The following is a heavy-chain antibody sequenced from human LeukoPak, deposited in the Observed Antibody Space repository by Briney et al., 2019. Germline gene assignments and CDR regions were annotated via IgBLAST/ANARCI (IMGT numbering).Heavy chain of an antibody. Sequence: PGGSLRLSCAASGFTFSSYWMSWVRQAPGKGLEWVSSISTSSSYIYYADSVKGRFIISRDNAKNSLYLQMNSLRAEDTAVYYCARGGSYYYDSSGLGRVYWGQGTLVTVSS. CDR2: ISTSSSYI. J-gene: IGHJ4*02. V-gene: IGHV3-21*06. D-gene: IGHD3-22*01. CDR3: ARGGSYYYDSSGLGRVY. CDR1: GFTFSSYW.